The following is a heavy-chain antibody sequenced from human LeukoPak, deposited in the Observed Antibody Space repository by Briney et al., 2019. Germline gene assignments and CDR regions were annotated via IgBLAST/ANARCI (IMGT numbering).Heavy chain of an antibody. V-gene: IGHV3-7*03. CDR1: AFTFSGHW. Sequence: GGSLRLSCEGSAFTFSGHWMNWVRQTPGKGLEWVASIKEDGSVRQYVDSVKGRFSISRDNTKGSLFLQLNSLRAEDTAVYYCARDLGYCTNGVCHMRFDYWGQGTLVAVSS. CDR2: IKEDGSVR. CDR3: ARDLGYCTNGVCHMRFDY. J-gene: IGHJ4*02. D-gene: IGHD2-8*01.